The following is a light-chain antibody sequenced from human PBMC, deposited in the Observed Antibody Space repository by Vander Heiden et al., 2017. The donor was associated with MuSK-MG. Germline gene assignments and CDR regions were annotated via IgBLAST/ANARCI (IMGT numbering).Light chain of an antibody. J-gene: IGKJ2*01. CDR3: QQGYSAPYT. CDR1: QSIASY. CDR2: AAS. Sequence: DIQMTQSPSSLSASVGDRVTITCRASQSIASYLNWYQQKPGKAPKLLIYAASSFQSGVPSRFSGSGSGTDFTLTISSLQPEDVATYYCQQGYSAPYTFGQGTKLEIK. V-gene: IGKV1-39*01.